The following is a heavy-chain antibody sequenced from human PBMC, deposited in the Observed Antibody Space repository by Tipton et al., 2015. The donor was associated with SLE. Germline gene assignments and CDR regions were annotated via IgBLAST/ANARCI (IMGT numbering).Heavy chain of an antibody. CDR1: GYSISSGYY. Sequence: GLVKPSETLSLTCAVSGYSISSGYYWAWIRQSPGKGLEWIGSMYHSGSTYSNPSLQSRVTISVDTSKNQLSLKVTSVTAADTAVYYCARDTSYNGLDVWGQGTTVTVSS. J-gene: IGHJ6*02. CDR2: MYHSGST. V-gene: IGHV4-38-2*02. CDR3: ARDTSYNGLDV.